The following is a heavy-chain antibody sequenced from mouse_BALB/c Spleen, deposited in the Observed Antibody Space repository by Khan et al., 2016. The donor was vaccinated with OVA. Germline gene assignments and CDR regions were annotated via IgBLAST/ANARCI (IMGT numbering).Heavy chain of an antibody. V-gene: IGHV1-7*01. Sequence: VQLQQSGAELAKPGASVKMSCKASGYTFTTYWMHWVKQRPGQGLEWIGYINPTSGYTDYNQKFKDKATLTADKSSSTAYMQLSNLTSYDSAVNYCARDRIDYWGQGTTLTVSS. CDR1: GYTFTTYW. J-gene: IGHJ2*01. CDR3: ARDRIDY. CDR2: INPTSGYT.